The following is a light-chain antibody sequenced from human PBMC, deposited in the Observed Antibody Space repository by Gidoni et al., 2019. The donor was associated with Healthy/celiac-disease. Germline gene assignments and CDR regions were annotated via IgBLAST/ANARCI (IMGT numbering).Light chain of an antibody. V-gene: IGKV2-28*01. Sequence: DIVMTQSPLSLPVTPGAPASISCRSSQSLLHSNGYNYLDWYLQKPGQSPQLLIYFGSNRASGVPDRFSGSGSGTDFTLKISRVEAEDVGVYYCMQALQTPPTFGGGTKVEIK. CDR1: QSLLHSNGYNY. CDR2: FGS. CDR3: MQALQTPPT. J-gene: IGKJ4*01.